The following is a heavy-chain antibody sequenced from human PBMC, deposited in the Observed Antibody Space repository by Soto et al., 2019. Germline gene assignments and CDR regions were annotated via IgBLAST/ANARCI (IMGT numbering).Heavy chain of an antibody. CDR3: ARSLEWLRYSQFDY. CDR2: IYPGDSDT. D-gene: IGHD5-12*01. J-gene: IGHJ4*02. Sequence: GESLKISCKASGYNFTSYWIGWVRQMPGKGLEWMGIIYPGDSDTRYSPSFQGQVTISADKSISTAFLQWSSLKASDTAMYYCARSLEWLRYSQFDYWGQGTLVTVSS. V-gene: IGHV5-51*01. CDR1: GYNFTSYW.